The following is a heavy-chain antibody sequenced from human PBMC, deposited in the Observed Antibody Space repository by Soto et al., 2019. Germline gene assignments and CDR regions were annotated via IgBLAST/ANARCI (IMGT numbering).Heavy chain of an antibody. D-gene: IGHD6-19*01. CDR1: GFTFSSYA. CDR3: ARDHPPLPGYSSGYFDD. V-gene: IGHV3-30-3*01. Sequence: PGGSLRLSCAASGFTFSSYAMHWVRQAPGKGLEWVAVISYDGSNKYYADSVKGRFTISRDNSKNTLYLQMNSLRAEDTAVYYCARDHPPLPGYSSGYFDDWGQGTLVTVSS. CDR2: ISYDGSNK. J-gene: IGHJ4*02.